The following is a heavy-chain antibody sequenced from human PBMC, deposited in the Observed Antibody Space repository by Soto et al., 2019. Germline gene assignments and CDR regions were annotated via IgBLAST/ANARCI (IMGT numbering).Heavy chain of an antibody. CDR3: ARGGYSSSWYPDAFDI. CDR2: ISYDGSNK. J-gene: IGHJ3*02. V-gene: IGHV3-30-3*01. Sequence: GGSLRLSCAASGFTFSSYAMHWVRQAPGKGLEWVAVISYDGSNKYYADSVKGRFTISRDNSKNTLYLQMNSLRAEDTAVYYCARGGYSSSWYPDAFDIWGQGTMVTVSS. CDR1: GFTFSSYA. D-gene: IGHD6-13*01.